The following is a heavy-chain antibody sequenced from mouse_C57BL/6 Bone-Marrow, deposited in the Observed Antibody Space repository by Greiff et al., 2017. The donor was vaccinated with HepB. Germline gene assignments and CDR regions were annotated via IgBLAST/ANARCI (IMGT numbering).Heavy chain of an antibody. J-gene: IGHJ2*01. CDR3: ANYYLDD. V-gene: IGHV5-17*01. Sequence: EVLLVESGGGLVKPGGSLKLSCAASGFTFSDSGMHWVRQAPEKGLEWVAYISSGSSTIYYADTVKGRFTITRDNAKNTPFLPMTSLRSEDTARYYGANYYLDDWGQGTTLTVSS. CDR2: ISSGSSTI. CDR1: GFTFSDSG.